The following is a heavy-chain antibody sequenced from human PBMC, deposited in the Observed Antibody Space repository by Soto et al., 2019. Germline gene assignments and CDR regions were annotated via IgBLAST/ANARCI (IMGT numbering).Heavy chain of an antibody. V-gene: IGHV3-64*01. CDR2: TSSNGGST. J-gene: IGHJ6*03. CDR3: ARDPSYSNYFYYYMDV. D-gene: IGHD4-4*01. Sequence: MHWVRQAPGKGLEYVSATSSNGGSTYYANSVKGRFTISRDNSKNTLYLQMGSLRAEDMAVYYCARDPSYSNYFYYYMDVWGKGTTVTVSS.